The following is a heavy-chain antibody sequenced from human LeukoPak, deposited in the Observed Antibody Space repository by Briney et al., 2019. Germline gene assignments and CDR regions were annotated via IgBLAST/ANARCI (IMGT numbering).Heavy chain of an antibody. J-gene: IGHJ6*03. CDR3: AREGHYDILTGYSPVEYYYYFMDV. V-gene: IGHV3-30*04. D-gene: IGHD3-9*01. CDR1: GFTFSHYA. Sequence: GGSLRLSCAASGFTFSHYAIHWIRQAPGKGLEWVGVISSDGSDKYHADSVKGRFTISRDNSKNTLYLQMNSLRPEDTAVYYCAREGHYDILTGYSPVEYYYYFMDVWGKGTTVTVSS. CDR2: ISSDGSDK.